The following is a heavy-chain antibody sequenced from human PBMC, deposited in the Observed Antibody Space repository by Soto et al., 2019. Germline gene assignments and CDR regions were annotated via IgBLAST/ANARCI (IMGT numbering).Heavy chain of an antibody. V-gene: IGHV1-2*04. J-gene: IGHJ4*02. D-gene: IGHD6-13*01. Sequence: GASVKVSCKASGYTFTGYYMHWVRQAPGQGLEWMGWINPNSGGTNYAQKFQGWVTMTRDTSISTAYMELSRLRSDDTAVYYCALIAAAGTSYFDYWGQGTLVTVSS. CDR2: INPNSGGT. CDR3: ALIAAAGTSYFDY. CDR1: GYTFTGYY.